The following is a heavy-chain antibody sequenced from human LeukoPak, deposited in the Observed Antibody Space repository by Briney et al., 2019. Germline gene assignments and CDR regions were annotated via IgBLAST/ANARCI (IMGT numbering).Heavy chain of an antibody. CDR1: GFTFSSHA. CDR2: ISYDGSNK. CDR3: ARDHRGVRDYFDY. D-gene: IGHD3-10*01. Sequence: PGGSLRLSCTASGFTFSSHAMHWVRQAPGKGLEWVAVISYDGSNKYYADSVKGRFTISRDNSKNTLYLQMNSLRAEDTAVYYCARDHRGVRDYFDYWGQGTLVTVSS. V-gene: IGHV3-30-3*01. J-gene: IGHJ4*02.